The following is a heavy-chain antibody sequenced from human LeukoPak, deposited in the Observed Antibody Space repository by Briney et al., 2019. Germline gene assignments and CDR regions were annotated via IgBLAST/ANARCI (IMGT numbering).Heavy chain of an antibody. Sequence: SETLSLTCSVSGGSINSTNYHWSWLRQRPGKGLGGMGHIFYSGRASYDPSLGSRPTISLDKSKNQFSLNLTSVTAADTALYYCARTVLKFYLDVWGKGTTVTVS. J-gene: IGHJ6*03. V-gene: IGHV4-31*03. CDR2: IFYSGRA. CDR1: GGSINSTNYH. CDR3: ARTVLKFYLDV.